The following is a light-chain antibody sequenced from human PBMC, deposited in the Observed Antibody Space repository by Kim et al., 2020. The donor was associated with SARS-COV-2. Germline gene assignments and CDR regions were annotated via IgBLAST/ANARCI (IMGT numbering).Light chain of an antibody. CDR1: QSIISY. CDR3: QQSYRTPHT. J-gene: IGKJ2*01. CDR2: AAS. Sequence: DIQMTQSPSSLSASVGDRVTITCRASQSIISYLNWYQQKPGKAPKLLIYAASSLQSWVPSRFSGSGSGTDFTLTISSLQPEDFATYYCQQSYRTPHTLGQGTKLEI. V-gene: IGKV1-39*01.